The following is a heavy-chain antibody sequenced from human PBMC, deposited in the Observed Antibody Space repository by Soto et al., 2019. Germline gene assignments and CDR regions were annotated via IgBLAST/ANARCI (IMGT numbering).Heavy chain of an antibody. Sequence: ASVKVSCKASGYTFTSYSISWVRQAPGQGLEWMGWISAYNGNTNYAQKLQGRVTMTTDTSTSTAYMELRSLRSDDTAVYYCARDGRFEYSSSSFALDYWGQGTLVTVSS. V-gene: IGHV1-18*04. CDR2: ISAYNGNT. CDR1: GYTFTSYS. D-gene: IGHD6-6*01. J-gene: IGHJ4*02. CDR3: ARDGRFEYSSSSFALDY.